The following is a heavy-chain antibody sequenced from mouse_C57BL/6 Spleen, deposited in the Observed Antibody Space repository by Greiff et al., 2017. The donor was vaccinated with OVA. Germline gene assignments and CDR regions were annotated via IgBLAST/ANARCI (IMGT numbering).Heavy chain of an antibody. CDR3: ARGEITTVVASPMDY. CDR2: INPGSGGT. J-gene: IGHJ4*01. Sequence: VQLQQSGAELVRPGTSVKVSCKASGYAFTNYLIEWVKQRPGQGLEWIGVINPGSGGTNYNEKFKGKATLTAYKSSSTAYMQLSSLTSDDSAVYFCARGEITTVVASPMDYWGQGTSVTVSS. CDR1: GYAFTNYL. D-gene: IGHD1-1*01. V-gene: IGHV1-54*01.